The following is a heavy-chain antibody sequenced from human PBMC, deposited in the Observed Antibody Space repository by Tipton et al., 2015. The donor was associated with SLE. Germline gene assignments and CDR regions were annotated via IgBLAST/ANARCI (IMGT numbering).Heavy chain of an antibody. CDR1: GGSISTYY. J-gene: IGHJ4*02. CDR2: IYYSGST. V-gene: IGHV4-59*01. D-gene: IGHD2-21*02. Sequence: LRLSCTVSGGSISTYYWGWIRQPPGKGLEWIGYIYYSGSTNYNPSLKSRVTISVDTSKNQFSLKLSSVTAADTAVYYCARVTEAAYCGGDCYAFDYWGQGTLVTVFS. CDR3: ARVTEAAYCGGDCYAFDY.